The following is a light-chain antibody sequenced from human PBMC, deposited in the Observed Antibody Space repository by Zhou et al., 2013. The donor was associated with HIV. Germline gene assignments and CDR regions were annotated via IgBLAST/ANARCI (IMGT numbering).Light chain of an antibody. CDR1: QTIDSSY. V-gene: IGKV3-11*01. CDR3: QHRSNWPQT. CDR2: DAS. J-gene: IGKJ1*01. Sequence: EIVLTQSPGTLSLTPGERASLSCRASQTIDSSYLAWYQQKPGQAPRLLIYDASKRATGIPARFSGSGSGTDFTLAISSLEPEDFAVYYCQHRSNWPQTFGQGTKVEIK.